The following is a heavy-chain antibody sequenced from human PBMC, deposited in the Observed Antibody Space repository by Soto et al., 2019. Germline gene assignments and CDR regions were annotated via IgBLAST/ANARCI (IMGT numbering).Heavy chain of an antibody. CDR2: ISTTSFTI. CDR3: ARDRCYDGTCYSASDS. Sequence: PGGSLRLSCAASVFSFSTYNMDWVRQAPGKRPEWIAYISTTSFTIYYADSVKGRFTISRDNDRNSLYLEMNSLRDEDTAVYYCARDRCYDGTCYSASDSWGQGTLVTVSS. CDR1: VFSFSTYN. J-gene: IGHJ5*01. V-gene: IGHV3-48*02. D-gene: IGHD2-15*01.